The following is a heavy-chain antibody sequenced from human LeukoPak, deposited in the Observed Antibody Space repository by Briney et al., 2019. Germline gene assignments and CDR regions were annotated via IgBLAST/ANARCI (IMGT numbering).Heavy chain of an antibody. V-gene: IGHV4-30-4*01. J-gene: IGHJ4*02. D-gene: IGHD3-10*01. Sequence: SETLSLTCTVSGGSFISGDYYWSWIRQPPGKGLEWIGYIYYSGSTYYNPSLRSRVTISVDTSKNQISLKLSSVTAADTAVYCCARSAFGSGSSYFDYWGQGTLVTVSS. CDR2: IYYSGST. CDR1: GGSFISGDYY. CDR3: ARSAFGSGSSYFDY.